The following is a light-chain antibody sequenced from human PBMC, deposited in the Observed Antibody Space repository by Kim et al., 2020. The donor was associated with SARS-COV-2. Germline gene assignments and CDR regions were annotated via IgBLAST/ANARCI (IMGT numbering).Light chain of an antibody. CDR3: CSYAATKMV. Sequence: PGQSTTISSPATGVVVGGNTYVSCYQHHPDNAPNIMIYETTRRPSGVPDRFSGSKSGNAASLTISGLQAEDDADYYCCSYAATKMVFGGGTKVTVL. J-gene: IGLJ2*01. V-gene: IGLV2-8*01. CDR2: ETT. CDR1: GVVVGGNTY.